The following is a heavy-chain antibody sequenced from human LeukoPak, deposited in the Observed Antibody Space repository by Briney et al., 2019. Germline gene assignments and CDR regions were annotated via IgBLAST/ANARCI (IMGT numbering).Heavy chain of an antibody. CDR2: IKSKAAGGTT. V-gene: IGHV3-15*01. J-gene: IGHJ4*02. CDR1: GVIFSDAW. CDR3: TINTGYSSGRYFGY. D-gene: IGHD6-19*01. Sequence: PGGSLRLSCETSGVIFSDAWMSWVRQAPGKGLEWLGRIKSKAAGGTTDYAAPVKGRFTISRDDSKNMLFLQMNSLKTEDTALYYCTINTGYSSGRYFGYWGQGTLVTVSS.